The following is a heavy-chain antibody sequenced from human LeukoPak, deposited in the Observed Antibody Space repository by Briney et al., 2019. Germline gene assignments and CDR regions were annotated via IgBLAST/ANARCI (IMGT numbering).Heavy chain of an antibody. D-gene: IGHD4-11*01. J-gene: IGHJ5*02. CDR1: GDSINSHY. CDR2: IFYSGNT. Sequence: PSATLSLTCTVFGDSINSHYWSWVRQAPGKGLEWIGYIFYSGNTNYSPSPKSRVTISIDTSKKQFSLRLTSVTTADTAVYFCARTGDYSRSTGGWFDPWGQGTLVTVSS. CDR3: ARTGDYSRSTGGWFDP. V-gene: IGHV4-59*11.